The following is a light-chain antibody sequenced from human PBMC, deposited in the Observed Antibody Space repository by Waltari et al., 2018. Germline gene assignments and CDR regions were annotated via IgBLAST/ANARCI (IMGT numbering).Light chain of an antibody. J-gene: IGLJ3*02. CDR3: AAWDDSLSGWL. V-gene: IGLV1-47*01. Sequence: QSVLTQPPSVSGTPGQAVTISCSGSRSHIGSVYIYWYQHFPGMAPKLLIFRNNPRPPGVPGRVSASKSDTSAALAISGLRSEDEADYYCAAWDDSLSGWLFGGGTKLTVL. CDR2: RNN. CDR1: RSHIGSVY.